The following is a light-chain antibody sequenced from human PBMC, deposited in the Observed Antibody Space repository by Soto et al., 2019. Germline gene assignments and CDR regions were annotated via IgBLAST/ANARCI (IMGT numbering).Light chain of an antibody. Sequence: DVQMTQFPSTLSAYVGDRVNLTGRASQTISSWLAWYQQKPGKAPKLLIYDASSLESGVPSRFSGSGSETEFTLTISSLQPEDFATYSCQQSNSITWTFGQGTKVDIK. J-gene: IGKJ1*01. CDR2: DAS. CDR1: QTISSW. CDR3: QQSNSITWT. V-gene: IGKV1-5*01.